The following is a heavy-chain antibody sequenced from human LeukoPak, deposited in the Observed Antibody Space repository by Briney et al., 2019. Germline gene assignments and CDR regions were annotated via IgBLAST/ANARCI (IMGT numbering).Heavy chain of an antibody. CDR1: GGSISSGSYY. D-gene: IGHD3-3*01. CDR3: ARAYDFPLEGYYYMDV. J-gene: IGHJ6*03. V-gene: IGHV4-61*02. CDR2: IYTSGST. Sequence: SQTLSLTCTVSGGSISSGSYYWSRIRQPAGKGLEWIGRIYTSGSTNYNPSLKSRVTISVDTSKNQFSLKLSSVTAADTAVYYCARAYDFPLEGYYYMDVWGKGTTVTVSS.